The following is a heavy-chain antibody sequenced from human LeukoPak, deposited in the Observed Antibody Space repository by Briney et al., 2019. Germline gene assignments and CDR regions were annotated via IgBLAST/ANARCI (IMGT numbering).Heavy chain of an antibody. Sequence: GGSLRLSYAASGFTLSSYAMSWVRQAPGKGLEWVSAISDSGNTYHADSVKGRFTISRDSSKNTLSLQMNRLRPEDAAVYYCAKAPVTTCRGAYCYPFDYWGQGTLVTVSS. CDR3: AKAPVTTCRGAYCYPFDY. CDR1: GFTLSSYA. V-gene: IGHV3-23*01. J-gene: IGHJ4*02. CDR2: ISDSGNT. D-gene: IGHD2-21*01.